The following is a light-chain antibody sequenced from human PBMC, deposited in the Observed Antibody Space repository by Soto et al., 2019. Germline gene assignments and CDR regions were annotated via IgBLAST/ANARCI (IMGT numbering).Light chain of an antibody. CDR1: QSVSSY. V-gene: IGKV3-11*01. CDR3: HQRSNWPHT. Sequence: EIVLTQSPATLSLSPWERATLSCRASQSVSSYLAWYQHKPGQAPRLLIYDASNRTTGIPARFSGSGSGTDFTLTISSLEPEDFAVYYCHQRSNWPHTFGQVTKLEIK. CDR2: DAS. J-gene: IGKJ2*01.